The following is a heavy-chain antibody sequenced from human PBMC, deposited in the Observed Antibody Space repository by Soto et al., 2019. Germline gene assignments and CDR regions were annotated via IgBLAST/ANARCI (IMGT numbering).Heavy chain of an antibody. D-gene: IGHD2-2*01. Sequence: ASVKVSCKASGYTFTSYGISWVRQAPGQGLEWMGWISAYNGNTNYAQKLQGRVTMTTDTSTSTAYMELSSLRSEDTAVYYCARADIVVVPSLYYFDYWGQGTLVTVSS. CDR1: GYTFTSYG. CDR3: ARADIVVVPSLYYFDY. V-gene: IGHV1-18*01. CDR2: ISAYNGNT. J-gene: IGHJ4*02.